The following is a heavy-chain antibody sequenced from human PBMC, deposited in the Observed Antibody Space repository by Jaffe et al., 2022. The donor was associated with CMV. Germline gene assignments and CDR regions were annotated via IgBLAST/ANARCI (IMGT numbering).Heavy chain of an antibody. CDR1: GFTFSNAW. CDR3: TTGYCSSTSCRNYDFWSPFDY. V-gene: IGHV3-15*01. D-gene: IGHD2-2*01. CDR2: IKSKTDGGTT. Sequence: EVQLVESGGGLVKPGGSLRLSCAASGFTFSNAWMSWVRQAPGKGLEWVGRIKSKTDGGTTDYAAPVKGRFTISRDDSKNTLYLQMNSLKTEDTAVYYCTTGYCSSTSCRNYDFWSPFDYWGQGTLVTVSS. J-gene: IGHJ4*02.